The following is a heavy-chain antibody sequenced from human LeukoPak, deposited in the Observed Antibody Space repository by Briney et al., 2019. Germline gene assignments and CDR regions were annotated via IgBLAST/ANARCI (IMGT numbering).Heavy chain of an antibody. CDR1: GFTFSSYA. D-gene: IGHD3-10*01. J-gene: IGHJ3*02. CDR2: ISGSGGST. CDR3: AKDLITMVRGVLFPDAFDI. V-gene: IGHV3-23*01. Sequence: PGGSLRLSCAASGFTFSSYARSWVRQAPGKGLEWVSAISGSGGSTYYAESVKGRFTISRDKSKNTLYLQMNSLRAEDTAVYYCAKDLITMVRGVLFPDAFDIWGQGTMVTVS.